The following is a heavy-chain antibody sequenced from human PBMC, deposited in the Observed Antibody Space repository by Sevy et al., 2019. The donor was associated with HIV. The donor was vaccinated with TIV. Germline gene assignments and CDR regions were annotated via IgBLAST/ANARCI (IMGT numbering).Heavy chain of an antibody. CDR1: GYTFIYST. CDR3: AREGGGVKHFDH. D-gene: IGHD3-16*01. J-gene: IGHJ4*02. CDR2: INPGNGNT. Sequence: ASVKVSCKTSGYTFIYSTMHWVRQAPGQSLEWLGWINPGNGNTKYSQKFQGRVTMTRDTSATTAYLELSGLRSEDTAVYFCAREGGGVKHFDHWGQGTLVTVSS. V-gene: IGHV1-3*01.